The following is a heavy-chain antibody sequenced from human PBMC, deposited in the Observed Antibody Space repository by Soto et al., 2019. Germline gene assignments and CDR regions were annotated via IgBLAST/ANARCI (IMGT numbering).Heavy chain of an antibody. CDR3: ARGGGSSLFDP. V-gene: IGHV1-69*12. D-gene: IGHD6-19*01. CDR1: GGTFSSYA. Sequence: QVQLVQSGAEVKKPGSSVKVSCKASGGTFSSYAISWVRQAPGQGLEWMGGIIPIFGTANYAQKFQDRVTITADGATSTAYMELSSLRAEETVVYFWARGGGSSLFDPWAQGTLVTVSS. CDR2: IIPIFGTA. J-gene: IGHJ5*02.